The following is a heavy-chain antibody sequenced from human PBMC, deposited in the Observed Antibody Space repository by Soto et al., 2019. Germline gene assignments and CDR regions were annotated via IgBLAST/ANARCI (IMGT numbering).Heavy chain of an antibody. CDR2: ISTNSRYT. D-gene: IGHD3-9*01. CDR1: GFTLSDYY. J-gene: IGHJ5*02. V-gene: IGHV3-11*05. Sequence: QEQLVESGGGLVKPGGSLRLSCAASGFTLSDYYMTWIRQAPGKGLEWISYISTNSRYTKYADSVKGRFTISRDDAKNSLYLQMNSLRVEDTAVYYCARVYDSLTSGWLDPWGQGTLVTVSS. CDR3: ARVYDSLTSGWLDP.